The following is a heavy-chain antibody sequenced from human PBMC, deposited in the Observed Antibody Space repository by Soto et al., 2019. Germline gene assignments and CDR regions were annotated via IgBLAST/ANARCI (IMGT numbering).Heavy chain of an antibody. CDR3: ATEPLRYIRGPDNWFDP. D-gene: IGHD3-9*01. V-gene: IGHV1-24*01. CDR2: FDPDDGAT. J-gene: IGHJ5*02. CDR1: GGTLSSYA. Sequence: ASVKASCKASGGTLSSYAISWVRQAPEQGLEWMGGFDPDDGATIYAQKFQGRVTMTEDTSTDTAYMELSSLRSEDTAVYYCATEPLRYIRGPDNWFDPWGQGTLVTVSS.